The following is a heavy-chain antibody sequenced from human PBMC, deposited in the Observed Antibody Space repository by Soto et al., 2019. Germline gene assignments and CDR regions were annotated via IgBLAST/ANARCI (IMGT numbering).Heavy chain of an antibody. V-gene: IGHV1-69*13. CDR3: ARSQGSSTSLEIYYYYYYGMDV. CDR2: IIPIPGTA. D-gene: IGHD2-2*01. Sequence: ASVKVSCKASGGTFGSYAISWVRQAPGQGLEWMGGIIPIPGTANYAQKFQGRVTIAADESTSTAYMELSSLRSEDRAVYYCARSQGSSTSLEIYYYYYYGMDVWGQGTAVTVSS. CDR1: GGTFGSYA. J-gene: IGHJ6*02.